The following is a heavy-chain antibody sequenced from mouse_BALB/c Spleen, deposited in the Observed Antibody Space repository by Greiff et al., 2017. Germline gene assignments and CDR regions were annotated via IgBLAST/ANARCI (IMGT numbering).Heavy chain of an antibody. CDR2: ISSGGSYT. CDR1: GFTFSSYA. J-gene: IGHJ4*01. Sequence: EVQLVESGGGLVKPGGSLKLSCAASGFTFSSYAMSWVRQSPEKRLEWVAEISSGGSYTYYPDTVTGRFTISRDNAKNTLYLEMSSLRSEDTAMYYCARDRWDYWGQGTSVTVSS. V-gene: IGHV5-9-4*01. CDR3: ARDRWDY.